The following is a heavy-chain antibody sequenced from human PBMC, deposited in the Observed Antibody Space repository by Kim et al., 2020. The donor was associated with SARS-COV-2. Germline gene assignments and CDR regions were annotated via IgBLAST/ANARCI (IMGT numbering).Heavy chain of an antibody. CDR2: IIPIFGTA. V-gene: IGHV1-69*13. CDR3: ARDGDVAARPSSYFDY. D-gene: IGHD6-6*01. CDR1: GGTFSSYA. Sequence: SVKVSCKASGGTFSSYAISWVRQAPGQGLEWMGGIIPIFGTANYAQKFQGRVTITADESTSTAYMELSSLRSEDTAVYYCARDGDVAARPSSYFDYWGQGTLFTVSS. J-gene: IGHJ4*02.